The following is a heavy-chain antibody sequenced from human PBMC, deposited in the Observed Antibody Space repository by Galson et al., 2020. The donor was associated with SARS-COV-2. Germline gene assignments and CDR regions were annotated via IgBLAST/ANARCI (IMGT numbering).Heavy chain of an antibody. J-gene: IGHJ4*02. CDR2: ISSGGSNI. Sequence: GESLKISCAASGFTFTAYTMVWVRQAPGKGLEWVSYISSGGSNIDYADSVHGRFTISRDNAKNSLYLQMNSLRDEDTGIYYCARDAQWLLHHFDYWGQGTLVTVSS. D-gene: IGHD5-12*01. CDR1: GFTFTAYT. V-gene: IGHV3-48*02. CDR3: ARDAQWLLHHFDY.